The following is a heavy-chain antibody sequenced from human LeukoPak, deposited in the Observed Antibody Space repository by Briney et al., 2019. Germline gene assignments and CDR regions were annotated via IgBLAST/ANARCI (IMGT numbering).Heavy chain of an antibody. D-gene: IGHD3-10*01. CDR3: ARSGLDYYGSGTYSLFQY. CDR2: INISGST. Sequence: SETLSLTCTVSSGSISGYYWSWIRQPAGKGLELIGRINISGSTNYNPSLKSRVTMSVDTSTNQVSLQLSSVTAADTAVYYCARSGLDYYGSGTYSLFQYWGQGTLVTVSS. CDR1: SGSISGYY. V-gene: IGHV4-4*07. J-gene: IGHJ4*02.